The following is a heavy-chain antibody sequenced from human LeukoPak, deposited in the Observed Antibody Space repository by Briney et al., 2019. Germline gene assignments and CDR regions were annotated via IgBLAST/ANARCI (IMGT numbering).Heavy chain of an antibody. J-gene: IGHJ3*02. CDR2: ISVTSSYI. CDR3: VREDSGSYETGSFDI. Sequence: PGGSLRLSCAASGFTFSNYRMNWVRQAPGKGLEWVSSISVTSSYIYYADSVKGRFTISRDNANSSLSWQMNSLRAEDTSVYYCVREDSGSYETGSFDIWGQGTLVTVSS. V-gene: IGHV3-21*01. D-gene: IGHD1-26*01. CDR1: GFTFSNYR.